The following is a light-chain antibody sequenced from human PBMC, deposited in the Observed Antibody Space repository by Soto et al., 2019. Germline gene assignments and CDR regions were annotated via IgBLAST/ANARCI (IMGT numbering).Light chain of an antibody. CDR2: DAC. CDR3: QQYKSHWT. Sequence: DIQMTQSPSTLSASPGDRVTITGRASQNISRWLAWYQQKPGLAPKLLIYDACTLESGVPSRFIGGGSGTEFTLTISSQPHDDFAIYHCQQYKSHWTFGQGTKVDNK. CDR1: QNISRW. J-gene: IGKJ1*01. V-gene: IGKV1-5*01.